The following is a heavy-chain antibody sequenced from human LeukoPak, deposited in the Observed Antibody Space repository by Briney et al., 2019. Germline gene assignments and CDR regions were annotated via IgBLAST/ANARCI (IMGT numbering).Heavy chain of an antibody. V-gene: IGHV3-48*03. CDR1: GFIFSSYE. CDR3: ARNDYNFDY. D-gene: IGHD3-16*01. J-gene: IGHJ4*02. Sequence: PGGSLRLSCAVSGFIFSSYEMNWVRQAPGKGLEWVSYISSSGSTIYYADSVQGRFTISRDNAKNSLYLQMSSLRAEDTAVYYCARNDYNFDYWGQGTLVTVSS. CDR2: ISSSGSTI.